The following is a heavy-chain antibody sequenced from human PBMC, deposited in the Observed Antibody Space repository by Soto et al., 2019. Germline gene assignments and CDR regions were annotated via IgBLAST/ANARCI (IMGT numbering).Heavy chain of an antibody. CDR2: INQDGSER. CDR3: TRDRSGTMLF. CDR1: GFTFSNYW. D-gene: IGHD1-7*01. Sequence: EVQLVESGGGLVQPGGSLRLSCTASGFTFSNYWMSWVRQAPGEGLEWVANINQDGSERYYVDSVKGRFTISRDNAKNSLYLQVSSLRAEDTAIYYCTRDRSGTMLFWGQGTLVTVSS. V-gene: IGHV3-7*01. J-gene: IGHJ4*02.